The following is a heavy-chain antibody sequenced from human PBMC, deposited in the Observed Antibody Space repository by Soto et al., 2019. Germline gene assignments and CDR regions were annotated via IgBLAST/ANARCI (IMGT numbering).Heavy chain of an antibody. CDR3: AKDRVQGRRGGLFEY. CDR2: ISDSGGTT. D-gene: IGHD3-10*01. V-gene: IGHV3-23*01. CDR1: RFTFSSYA. J-gene: IGHJ4*02. Sequence: XGSLRLSCLGSRFTFSSYAMAWVRQAPGKGLEWVSSISDSGGTTYYADFVKGRFTVSRDNSKNTLFLQMRSLSVEDTALYYCAKDRVQGRRGGLFEYWGQGTLVTVSS.